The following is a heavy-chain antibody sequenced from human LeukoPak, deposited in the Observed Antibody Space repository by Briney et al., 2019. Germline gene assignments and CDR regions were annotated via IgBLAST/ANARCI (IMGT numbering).Heavy chain of an antibody. J-gene: IGHJ5*02. CDR3: AKDRYSSGWLVDP. CDR1: GFTFSSYG. D-gene: IGHD6-19*01. CDR2: ISYDGSNK. Sequence: GGSLRLSCAASGFTFSSYGMHRVRPAPGKGLEWVAVISYDGSNKYYADSVKGRFTISRDNSKNTLYLQMNSLRAEDTAVYYCAKDRYSSGWLVDPWGQGTLVTVSS. V-gene: IGHV3-30*18.